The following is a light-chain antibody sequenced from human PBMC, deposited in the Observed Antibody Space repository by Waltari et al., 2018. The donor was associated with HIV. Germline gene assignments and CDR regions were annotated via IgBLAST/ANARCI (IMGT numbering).Light chain of an antibody. CDR2: ASS. Sequence: DIQMTQSPSSLSASVGDRVTITCRVSRFISNHLNWYRQRPGEAPKVLISASSNLQGGVPSTFSGSGSGTDFTLTITSLQPEDSATYFCQQSYSLPLTFGPGTKVEIK. CDR3: QQSYSLPLT. V-gene: IGKV1-39*01. CDR1: RFISNH. J-gene: IGKJ3*01.